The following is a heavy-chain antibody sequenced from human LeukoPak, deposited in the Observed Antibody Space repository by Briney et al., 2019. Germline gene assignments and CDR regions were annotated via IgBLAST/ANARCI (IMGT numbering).Heavy chain of an antibody. D-gene: IGHD1-1*01. V-gene: IGHV3-21*01. J-gene: IGHJ4*02. CDR1: GFNLTAYG. CDR3: AQLKLETQDY. Sequence: PGGSLRLPCAASGFNLTAYGMNWVRLAPGKGLEWVSSISASSDFTYYADSVTGRFTISRDNAKNSLYLQMNSLRAEDTAVYYCAQLKLETQDYWGQGTLVTVSS. CDR2: ISASSDFT.